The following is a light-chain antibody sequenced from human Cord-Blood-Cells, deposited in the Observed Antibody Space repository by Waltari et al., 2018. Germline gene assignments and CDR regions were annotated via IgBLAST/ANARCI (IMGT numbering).Light chain of an antibody. J-gene: IGKJ2*01. Sequence: DIVMTQSPDSLAASMGERAIINCTSSHSDLYSSNNKNYLAWYQQKPGQPPKLLIYWASTRESGVPDRFSGSGSGTDFTLTISSLQAEDVAVYYCQQYYSTPYTFGQGTKLEIK. CDR3: QQYYSTPYT. CDR2: WAS. CDR1: HSDLYSSNNKNY. V-gene: IGKV4-1*01.